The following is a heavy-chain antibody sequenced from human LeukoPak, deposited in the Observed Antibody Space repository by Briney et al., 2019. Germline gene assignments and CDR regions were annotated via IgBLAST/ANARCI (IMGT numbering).Heavy chain of an antibody. CDR1: GFTFSSFT. V-gene: IGHV3-21*03. Sequence: GGSLRLSCAASGFTFSSFTMVWVRQAPGKGLEWVSSISPTSSYIYYADSLKGRFTISRDNAKNSLYLQMNSLRAEDTAVYYCTRAGGTVELYWGQGTLVTVSS. CDR3: TRAGGTVELY. D-gene: IGHD1-7*01. CDR2: ISPTSSYI. J-gene: IGHJ4*02.